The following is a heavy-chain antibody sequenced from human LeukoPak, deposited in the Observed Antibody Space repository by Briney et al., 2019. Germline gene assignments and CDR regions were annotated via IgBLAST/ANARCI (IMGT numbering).Heavy chain of an antibody. D-gene: IGHD2-2*01. V-gene: IGHV3-23*01. CDR2: ISGSEGST. J-gene: IGHJ5*02. CDR3: AKVIVGYCSSTSCLDWFDA. Sequence: GGSLRLSCAASGFTFSSYAMHWVRQAPGKGLEWVSTISGSEGSTYYADSVKGRFTISRDISKNTVYLQINSLRAEDTAVYFCAKVIVGYCSSTSCLDWFDAWGQGTLVTVSS. CDR1: GFTFSSYA.